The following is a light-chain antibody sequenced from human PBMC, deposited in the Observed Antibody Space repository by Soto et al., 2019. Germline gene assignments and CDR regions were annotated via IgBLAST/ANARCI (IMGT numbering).Light chain of an antibody. Sequence: QSVLTQPASVSGSPGQSITISCTGTSSDVGGYNYVSWYQQHPGKAPKLMIYDVCNRPSGVSDRFSGSKSGNTASLTISGLQAEDEADFYCSSYTSTYTYVFGTGTKVTVL. CDR2: DVC. J-gene: IGLJ1*01. CDR1: SSDVGGYNY. CDR3: SSYTSTYTYV. V-gene: IGLV2-14*01.